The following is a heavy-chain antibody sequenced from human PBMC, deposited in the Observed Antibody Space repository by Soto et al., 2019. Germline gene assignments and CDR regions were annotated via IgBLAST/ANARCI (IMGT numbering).Heavy chain of an antibody. CDR3: ATAVRRRLVPRKEADY. J-gene: IGHJ4*02. CDR1: GYTLTELS. V-gene: IGHV1-24*01. D-gene: IGHD3-9*01. CDR2: FDPEDGET. Sequence: ASVKVSCKVSGYTLTELSMHWVRQAPGKGLEWMGGFDPEDGETIYAQKFQGRVTMTEDTSTDTAYMELSSLRSEDTAVYYCATAVRRRLVPRKEADYWGQGTLVTVSS.